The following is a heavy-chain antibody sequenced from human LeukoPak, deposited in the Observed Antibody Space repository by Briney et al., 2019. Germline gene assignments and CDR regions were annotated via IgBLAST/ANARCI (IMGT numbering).Heavy chain of an antibody. CDR3: ARANFLYCSSTTCLFDY. CDR1: GYTFTDYY. CDR2: INPNDGDT. D-gene: IGHD2-2*01. Sequence: ASVKVSCKASGYTFTDYYMHWVRQAPGQGFEWMGWINPNDGDTNYAQKFQGRVTMTRDTSISTAHMEVSWLRSDDTAVYYCARANFLYCSSTTCLFDYWGQGTLVTVSS. V-gene: IGHV1-2*02. J-gene: IGHJ4*02.